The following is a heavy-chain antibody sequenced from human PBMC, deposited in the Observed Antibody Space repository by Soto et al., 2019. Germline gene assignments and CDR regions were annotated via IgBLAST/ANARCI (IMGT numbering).Heavy chain of an antibody. J-gene: IGHJ4*02. Sequence: QVQLVVSGGGMVQPGRSLSLSCAASGFSFSSSAMHWVRQAPDKGLEWVAIISYDGSQKYYADSVKGRFTISRDNSKNTLSLQMNSLRAEDTAVYFCAKDRGRWLKLGYFDYWGQGTLGTVSS. CDR3: AKDRGRWLKLGYFDY. V-gene: IGHV3-30*04. CDR2: ISYDGSQK. CDR1: GFSFSSSA. D-gene: IGHD3-16*01.